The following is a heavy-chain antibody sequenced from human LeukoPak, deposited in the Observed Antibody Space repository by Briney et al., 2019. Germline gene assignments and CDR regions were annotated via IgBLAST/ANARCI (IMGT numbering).Heavy chain of an antibody. J-gene: IGHJ4*02. V-gene: IGHV6-1*01. D-gene: IGHD5-18*01. Sequence: SPTLSLTCTISGDSVSSNSAAWNWIRQSPSRGLEWLGRTYYRSKWYTDYALSVKSRITINPDTSKNQFSLQLNSVTPEDTAVYYCARGYGYYFDYWGQGALVTVSP. CDR2: TYYRSKWYT. CDR3: ARGYGYYFDY. CDR1: GDSVSSNSAA.